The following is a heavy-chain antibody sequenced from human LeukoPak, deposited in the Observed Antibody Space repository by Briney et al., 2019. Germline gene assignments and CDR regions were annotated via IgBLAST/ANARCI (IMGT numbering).Heavy chain of an antibody. D-gene: IGHD6-13*01. J-gene: IGHJ4*02. CDR3: AKDKVKYSSSLQPDY. CDR1: GFTFSPYW. Sequence: GGSLRLSCAASGFTFSPYWMHWVRQVPGKGLGWVSDINSDGTITHYADSVKGRFTLSRDNAQDTLYLQMNSLRDEDTAVYYCAKDKVKYSSSLQPDYWGQGTLVTVSS. CDR2: INSDGTIT. V-gene: IGHV3-74*01.